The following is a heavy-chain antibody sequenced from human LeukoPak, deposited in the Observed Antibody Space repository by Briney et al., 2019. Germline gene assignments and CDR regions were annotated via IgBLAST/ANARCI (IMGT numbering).Heavy chain of an antibody. Sequence: SETLSHTCSVPGVSISNYYWSWIRQSPGRELEWIGHLHYSGSPSYNPSLRSRVTTSVDMSKNQFSLRLTSVTAADTAVYYCARNRPIMGITDAFDVWGQGTMVTVSS. CDR2: LHYSGSP. D-gene: IGHD1-26*01. V-gene: IGHV4-59*01. CDR1: GVSISNYY. CDR3: ARNRPIMGITDAFDV. J-gene: IGHJ3*01.